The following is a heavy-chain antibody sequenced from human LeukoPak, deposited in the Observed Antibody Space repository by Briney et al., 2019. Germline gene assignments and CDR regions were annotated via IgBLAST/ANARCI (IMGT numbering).Heavy chain of an antibody. CDR2: INHSGST. CDR3: ARGSPGIVVVPAAIRNYYYYMDV. D-gene: IGHD2-2*02. J-gene: IGHJ6*03. CDR1: GYSISSGYY. Sequence: PSETLSLTCAVSGYSISSGYYWGWIRQPPGKGLEWIGEINHSGSTNYNPSLKSRVTISVDTSKNQFSLKLSSVTAADTAVYYCARGSPGIVVVPAAIRNYYYYMDVWGKGTTVTVSS. V-gene: IGHV4-38-2*01.